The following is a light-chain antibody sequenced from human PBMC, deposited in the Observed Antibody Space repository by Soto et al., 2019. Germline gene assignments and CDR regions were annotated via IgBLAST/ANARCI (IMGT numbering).Light chain of an antibody. Sequence: SSELTQPPSVSVAPGKTARITCGGNNIGSKSVHWYQQKPGQAPVLVIYDDSDRPSGIPEGFSGSNSGNTATLTISRVEAGDEADYSCQVWDSSSDHPYVFGTGTKLTVL. CDR3: QVWDSSSDHPYV. V-gene: IGLV3-21*04. J-gene: IGLJ1*01. CDR1: NIGSKS. CDR2: DDS.